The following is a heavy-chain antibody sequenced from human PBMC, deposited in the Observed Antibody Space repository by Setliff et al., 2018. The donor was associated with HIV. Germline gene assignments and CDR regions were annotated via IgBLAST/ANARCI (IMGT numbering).Heavy chain of an antibody. D-gene: IGHD5-18*01. V-gene: IGHV4-59*11. Sequence: SETLSFTCTVSGGSIINHFWSWIRLPPGKGLEWIGYIYYSGSADYNRSLKSRVTISVDTSKSQISLKLNSVTAADTAVYYCARSPGVDTNMAFDYWGQGILVTAPQ. CDR2: IYYSGSA. CDR1: GGSIINHF. J-gene: IGHJ4*02. CDR3: ARSPGVDTNMAFDY.